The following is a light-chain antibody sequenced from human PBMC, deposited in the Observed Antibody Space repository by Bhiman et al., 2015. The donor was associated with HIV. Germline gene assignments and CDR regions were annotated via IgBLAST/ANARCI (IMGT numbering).Light chain of an antibody. CDR3: SSYAGNNKYV. CDR1: SSDVGGYNY. V-gene: IGLV2-8*01. J-gene: IGLJ1*01. CDR2: EVN. Sequence: QSALTQPPSASGSPGQSVTISCTGTSSDVGGYNYVSWYQQHPGKAPKLMIYEVNKRPSGVPDRFSGSKSGNTASLTVSGLQAEDEADYYCSSYAGNNKYVFGTGTKVTVL.